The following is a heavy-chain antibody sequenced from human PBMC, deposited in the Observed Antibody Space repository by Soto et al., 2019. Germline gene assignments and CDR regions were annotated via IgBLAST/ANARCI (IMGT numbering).Heavy chain of an antibody. D-gene: IGHD6-19*01. CDR1: GFTFSSYA. V-gene: IGHV3-23*01. CDR3: AKDTAIAVAENWFDP. Sequence: GGSLRLSCAASGFTFSSYAMSWVRQAPGKGLEWVSAISGSGGSTYYADSVKGRFTISRDNSKNTLYLQMNSLRAEDTAVYYCAKDTAIAVAENWFDPWGQGTLVTVSS. CDR2: ISGSGGST. J-gene: IGHJ5*02.